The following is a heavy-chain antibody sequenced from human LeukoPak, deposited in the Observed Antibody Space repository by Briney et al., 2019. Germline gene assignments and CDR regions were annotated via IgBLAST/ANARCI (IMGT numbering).Heavy chain of an antibody. D-gene: IGHD6-13*01. V-gene: IGHV3-21*05. Sequence: PGGPLRLSCAASGFTFSSYEMNWVRQAPGKGLEWVSYISSSSSYIYYADSVKGRFTISRDNAKNSLYLQMNSLRAEDAAVYYCARDCFSSSFFDYWGQGTLVTVSS. CDR3: ARDCFSSSFFDY. CDR1: GFTFSSYE. J-gene: IGHJ4*02. CDR2: ISSSSSYI.